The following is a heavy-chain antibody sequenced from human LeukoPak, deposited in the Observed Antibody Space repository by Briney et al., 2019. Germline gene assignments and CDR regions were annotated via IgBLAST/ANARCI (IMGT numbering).Heavy chain of an antibody. D-gene: IGHD1-26*01. J-gene: IGHJ1*01. V-gene: IGHV4-4*02. CDR2: IYHSGST. CDR1: GGSISSSNW. CDR3: ARSELGGVYFQQ. Sequence: SETLSLTCAVSGGSISSSNWWSWVRQPPGKGLEWIGEIYHSGSTNYNLSLKSRVTISIDKSKNQFSLKLRSVTAADTAVYYCARSELGGVYFQQWGQGTLVTVSS.